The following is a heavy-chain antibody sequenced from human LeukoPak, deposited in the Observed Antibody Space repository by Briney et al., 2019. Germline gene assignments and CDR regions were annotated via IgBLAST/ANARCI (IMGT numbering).Heavy chain of an antibody. CDR1: GGSFSGCY. CDR2: INHSGST. J-gene: IGHJ4*02. Sequence: SGTLSLTCAVYGGSFSGCYWSWIRQPPGKGLEWIGEINHSGSTNNNPSLKSRVTISVDTSKNQFSLKLSSVAAADTAVYYCARSFHFDSSGYYYAYWGQGTRVTVSS. CDR3: ARSFHFDSSGYYYAY. D-gene: IGHD3-22*01. V-gene: IGHV4-34*01.